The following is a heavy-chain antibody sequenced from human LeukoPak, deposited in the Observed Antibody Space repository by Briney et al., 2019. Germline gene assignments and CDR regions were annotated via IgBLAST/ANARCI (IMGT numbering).Heavy chain of an antibody. D-gene: IGHD5-18*01. CDR1: GGSISSYY. V-gene: IGHV4-59*01. CDR3: GRDDSYGYVY. CDR2: IYYSGST. Sequence: SETLSLTCTVSGGSISSYYWSWIRQPPGKGLEWIGYIYYSGSTNYNPSLKSRVTISVDTSKNQFSLKLSSVTAADTAVYYCGRDDSYGYVYWGQGTLVTVSS. J-gene: IGHJ4*02.